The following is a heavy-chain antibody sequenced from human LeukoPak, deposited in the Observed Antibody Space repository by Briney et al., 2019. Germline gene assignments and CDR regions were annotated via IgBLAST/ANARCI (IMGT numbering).Heavy chain of an antibody. J-gene: IGHJ3*02. Sequence: PSETLSLTCAVYGGSFSGYYWSWIRQPPGKGLEWIGEINHSGSTNYNPSLKSRVTISVDTSKNQCTLKLSAVTAADTAVYYCASQVVTLGPDAFDIWGQGTMVTVSS. V-gene: IGHV4-34*01. CDR3: ASQVVTLGPDAFDI. D-gene: IGHD4-23*01. CDR2: INHSGST. CDR1: GGSFSGYY.